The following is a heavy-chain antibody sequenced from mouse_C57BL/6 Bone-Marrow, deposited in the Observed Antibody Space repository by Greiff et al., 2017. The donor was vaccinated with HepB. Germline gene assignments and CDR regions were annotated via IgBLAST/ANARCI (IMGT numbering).Heavy chain of an antibody. V-gene: IGHV1-82*01. CDR3: ARCLNYYGSPYWYFDV. Sequence: QVQLQQSGPELVKPGASVKISCKASGYAFSSSWMNWVKQRPGKGLEWIGRIYPGDGDTNYNGKFKGKATLTADKSSSTAYMQLSSLTSEDSAVYFCARCLNYYGSPYWYFDVWGTGTTVTVSS. CDR2: IYPGDGDT. J-gene: IGHJ1*03. CDR1: GYAFSSSW. D-gene: IGHD1-1*01.